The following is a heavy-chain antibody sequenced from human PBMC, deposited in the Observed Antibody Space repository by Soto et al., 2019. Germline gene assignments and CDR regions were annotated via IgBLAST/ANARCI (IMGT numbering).Heavy chain of an antibody. CDR2: INGDGRTT. J-gene: IGHJ4*02. D-gene: IGHD1-20*01. V-gene: IGHV3-74*01. CDR3: ARGLYNKYGHDY. Sequence: EVQLVESGGGLVQTGGSLRLSCAASGFTFNNYWMHWVRQAPGTGLVWVSRINGDGRTTNYADSVKGRFTIARDNAQNTLYLQMNSLRAEDTAVYYCARGLYNKYGHDYWGQGTLVTVSS. CDR1: GFTFNNYW.